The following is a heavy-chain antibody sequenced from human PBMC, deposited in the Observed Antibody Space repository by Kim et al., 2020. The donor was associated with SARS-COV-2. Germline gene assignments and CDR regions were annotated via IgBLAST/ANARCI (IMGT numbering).Heavy chain of an antibody. J-gene: IGHJ4*01. Sequence: GGSLRLSCTASGFTFNTYAMSWVRQAPGKGLEWVSIIYGGGDYTYYADSVKGRFTISRDNSKDTLFLQMSSLRAEDTAVYYCAECYGISGSGGNYFDYWG. D-gene: IGHD6-19*01. CDR3: AECYGISGSGGNYFDY. CDR1: GFTFNTYA. V-gene: IGHV3-23*01. CDR2: IYGGGDYT.